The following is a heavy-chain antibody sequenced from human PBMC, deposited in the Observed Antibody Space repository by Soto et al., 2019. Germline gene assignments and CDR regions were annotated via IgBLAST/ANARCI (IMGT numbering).Heavy chain of an antibody. CDR3: GRAAYNNAGLDV. V-gene: IGHV3-7*04. CDR1: GFTCSNYW. Sequence: DVQLVESGGDLFQPVGAMRLSCATYGFTCSNYWRTWVRQAPGKGLDWLAHISKDGSEKSHADFVKGRLTISRDNAKNSLYLHMTRLRADDTAIYYCGRAAYNNAGLDVLGHGTTATVS. J-gene: IGHJ6*02. D-gene: IGHD1-1*01. CDR2: ISKDGSEK.